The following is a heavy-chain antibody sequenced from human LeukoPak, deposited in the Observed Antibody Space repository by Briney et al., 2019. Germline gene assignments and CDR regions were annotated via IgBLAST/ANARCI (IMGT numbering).Heavy chain of an antibody. Sequence: GASVNVSCKASGYTFITSGITWVRQAPGHGLKWMGWISPFNGKTRFAEEFQDRLTMTTDTPTRTAYMVLRSLRSDDTAVYYCVRVRDATPEDVRDYWGQGTLVTVSS. J-gene: IGHJ4*01. CDR2: ISPFNGKT. CDR3: VRVRDATPEDVRDY. CDR1: GYTFITSG. V-gene: IGHV1-18*01. D-gene: IGHD2-15*01.